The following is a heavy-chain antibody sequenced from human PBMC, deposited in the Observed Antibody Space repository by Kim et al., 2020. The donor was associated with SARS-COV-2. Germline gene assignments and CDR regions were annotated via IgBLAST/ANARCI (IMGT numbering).Heavy chain of an antibody. V-gene: IGHV3-30*18. D-gene: IGHD3-3*01. CDR2: ISYDGSNK. Sequence: GGSLRLSCAASGFTFSSYGMHWVRQAPGKGLEWVAVISYDGSNKYYADSVKGRFTISRDNSKNTLYLQMNSLRAEDTAVYYCAKDKYDFWSGYYTFNWFEPWGQGTLVTVSS. CDR1: GFTFSSYG. CDR3: AKDKYDFWSGYYTFNWFEP. J-gene: IGHJ5*02.